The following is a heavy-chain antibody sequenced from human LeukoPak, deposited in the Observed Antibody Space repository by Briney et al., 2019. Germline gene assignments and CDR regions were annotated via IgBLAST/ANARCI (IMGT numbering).Heavy chain of an antibody. D-gene: IGHD3-22*01. V-gene: IGHV3-11*01. CDR3: AGDSSCYYSFDK. Sequence: PGGSLRLSCAVSGLTFSDFYMSWIRQAPVKGLEWISYISSSGGTIYYADSVKGRFTISRDNAKNSLYLQMNSLRADDTAVYYCAGDSSCYYSFDKWGQGTLVTVSS. J-gene: IGHJ4*02. CDR2: ISSSGGTI. CDR1: GLTFSDFY.